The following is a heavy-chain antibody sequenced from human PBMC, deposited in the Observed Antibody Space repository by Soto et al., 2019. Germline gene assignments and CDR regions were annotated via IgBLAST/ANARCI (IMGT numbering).Heavy chain of an antibody. J-gene: IGHJ4*02. Sequence: QVHLVQSGAEVKKPGASVKVSCKGSGYAFTTYGITWVRQAPGQVLEWMGWISAHNCNTNYAQKLQGRVTVTRDTSTSTAYMELRSLRSDDTAVYYCARGRYGDYWGQGARVTVSS. D-gene: IGHD1-1*01. CDR3: ARGRYGDY. V-gene: IGHV1-18*01. CDR2: ISAHNCNT. CDR1: GYAFTTYG.